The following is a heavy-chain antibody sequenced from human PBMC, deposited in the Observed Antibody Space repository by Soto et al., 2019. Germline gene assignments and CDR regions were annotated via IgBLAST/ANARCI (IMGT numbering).Heavy chain of an antibody. CDR2: ISYDGSNK. J-gene: IGHJ4*02. V-gene: IGHV3-30*18. Sequence: HHGGSLTLSCPASGFTFSSYGMHWVRPAPGKGLEWVAVISYDGSNKYYADSVKGRFTISRDNSKNTLYLQTNSLRAEDTAVYYCAKDYRYYDSSGLDYWGQGTLVTVSS. CDR3: AKDYRYYDSSGLDY. D-gene: IGHD3-22*01. CDR1: GFTFSSYG.